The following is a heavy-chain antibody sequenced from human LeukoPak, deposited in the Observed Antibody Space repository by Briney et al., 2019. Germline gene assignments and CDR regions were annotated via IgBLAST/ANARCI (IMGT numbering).Heavy chain of an antibody. CDR3: ARDWGYYYYYGMDV. D-gene: IGHD3-16*01. Sequence: GGSLRLSCAASGFTFSSYAMSWVRQAPGKGLEWVSAISGSGGSTYYADSVKGRFTISRDNAKNSLYLQMNSLRAEDTAVYYCARDWGYYYYYGMDVWGQGTTVTVSS. CDR2: ISGSGGST. V-gene: IGHV3-23*01. CDR1: GFTFSSYA. J-gene: IGHJ6*02.